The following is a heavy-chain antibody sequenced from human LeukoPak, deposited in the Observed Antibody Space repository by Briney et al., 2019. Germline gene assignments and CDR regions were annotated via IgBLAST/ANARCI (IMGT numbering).Heavy chain of an antibody. J-gene: IGHJ4*02. D-gene: IGHD3-10*01. CDR2: IGNKVNAYTT. CDR3: TRRRFCFDY. CDR1: GFTFSDHY. Sequence: GGSLRLSCAASGFTFSDHYMDWVRQAPGKGLEWVGRIGNKVNAYTTEYAASVKGRFTISRDDSKNSLYLQMNSLKTEDTAVYYCTRRRFCFDYWGQGTLVTVSS. V-gene: IGHV3-72*01.